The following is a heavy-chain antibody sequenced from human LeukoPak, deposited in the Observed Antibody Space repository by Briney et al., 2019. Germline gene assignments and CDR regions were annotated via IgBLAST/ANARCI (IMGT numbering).Heavy chain of an antibody. V-gene: IGHV3-21*01. Sequence: PGGSLRLSCAASGFTFRSYSMNWVRQAPGKGLEWVSSITSSSYIYYADSVKGRFTISRDNAKNSLYLQMNSLRAEDTAVYYCARDRYGDYGFDYWGQGTLVTVSS. CDR2: ITSSSYI. J-gene: IGHJ4*02. D-gene: IGHD4-17*01. CDR1: GFTFRSYS. CDR3: ARDRYGDYGFDY.